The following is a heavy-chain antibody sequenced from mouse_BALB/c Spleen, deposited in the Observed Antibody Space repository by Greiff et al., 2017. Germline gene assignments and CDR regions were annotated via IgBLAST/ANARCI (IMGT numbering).Heavy chain of an antibody. D-gene: IGHD1-1*01. Sequence: VMLVESGPGLVAPSQSLSITCTVSGFSLTSYGVHWVRQPPGKGLEWLGVIWAGGSTNYNSALMSRLSISKDNSKSQVFLKMNSLQTDDTAMYYCAREDYYGSSVWFAYWGQGTLVTVSA. V-gene: IGHV2-9*02. CDR3: AREDYYGSSVWFAY. CDR1: GFSLTSYG. J-gene: IGHJ3*01. CDR2: IWAGGST.